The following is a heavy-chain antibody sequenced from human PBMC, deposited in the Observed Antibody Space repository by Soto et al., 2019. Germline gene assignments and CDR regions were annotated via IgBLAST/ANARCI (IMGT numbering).Heavy chain of an antibody. CDR1: GDSFDDYY. J-gene: IGHJ3*02. CDR3: VRTSYSNLWSAFDI. D-gene: IGHD6-13*01. V-gene: IGHV4-34*02. Sequence: QLQQWGAGLLKPSETLSLTCAVYGDSFDDYYWTWIRQPPGKGLEWIGELKLSGETNYDPSLQGRGPMSADTSQSQFFLKLTSVTAADTAMYYCVRTSYSNLWSAFDIWGQGTMVTVSS. CDR2: LKLSGET.